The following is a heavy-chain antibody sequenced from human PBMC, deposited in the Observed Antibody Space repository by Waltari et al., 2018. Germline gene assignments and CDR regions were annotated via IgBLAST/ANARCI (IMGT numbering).Heavy chain of an antibody. V-gene: IGHV3-23*01. D-gene: IGHD4-17*01. CDR1: GFRFSNYG. J-gene: IGHJ4*02. Sequence: EVQLLESGGGLVEPGGYLRLSCAASGFRFSNYGISWVRQAPGKGLDWVSAISNTGLSTYYADSVKGRFTISRDNSKNTLYLQMDSLRAEDTALYYCAKVLVSTVTAAPLFDHWGQGTLVTVSS. CDR3: AKVLVSTVTAAPLFDH. CDR2: ISNTGLST.